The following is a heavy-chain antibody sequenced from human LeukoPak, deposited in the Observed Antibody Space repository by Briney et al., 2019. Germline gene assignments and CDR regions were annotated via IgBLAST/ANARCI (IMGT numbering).Heavy chain of an antibody. CDR1: GVSISSSNSY. CDR3: ARHHRASYYGSGSLTYYYYMDV. CDR2: IYYSGST. J-gene: IGHJ6*03. D-gene: IGHD3-10*01. Sequence: SETLSLTCTVSGVSISSSNSYWGWIRQPPGKGLEWIGSIYYSGSTYYNPSRKSRVTISVGTSKNQFSLKPSSVAAADTAVYYCARHHRASYYGSGSLTYYYYMDVWGKGTTVTISS. V-gene: IGHV4-39*01.